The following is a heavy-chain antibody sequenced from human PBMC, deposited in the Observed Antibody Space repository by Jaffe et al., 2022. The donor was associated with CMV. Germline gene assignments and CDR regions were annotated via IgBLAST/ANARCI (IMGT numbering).Heavy chain of an antibody. J-gene: IGHJ5*02. Sequence: EVRLVESGGGLLQPGGSLKLSCGASGFTFSSYAMSWVRQAPGKGLEWVSAIAVGGSTFYADSVKGRFTISRDNSKNTLFLQVNSLRAEDTAIYYCVREASSSWHGNWFDPWGQGTLVTVSS. D-gene: IGHD6-13*01. CDR2: IAVGGST. V-gene: IGHV3-23*04. CDR1: GFTFSSYA. CDR3: VREASSSWHGNWFDP.